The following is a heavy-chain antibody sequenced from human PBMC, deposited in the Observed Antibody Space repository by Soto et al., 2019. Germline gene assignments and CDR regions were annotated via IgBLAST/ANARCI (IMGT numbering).Heavy chain of an antibody. CDR1: GFTFSSYA. CDR3: ARDRVATIFVYYYYGMDV. D-gene: IGHD5-12*01. CDR2: ISYDGSNK. J-gene: IGHJ6*02. Sequence: GGSLRLSCAASGFTFSSYAMHWVRQAPGKGLEWVAVISYDGSNKYYADSVKGRFTISRDNSKNTLYLQMNSLRAEDTAVYYCARDRVATIFVYYYYGMDVWGQGTTVTVSS. V-gene: IGHV3-30-3*01.